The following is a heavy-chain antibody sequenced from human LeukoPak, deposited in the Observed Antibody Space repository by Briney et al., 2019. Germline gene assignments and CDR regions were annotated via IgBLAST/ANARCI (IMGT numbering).Heavy chain of an antibody. V-gene: IGHV4-30-4*08. J-gene: IGHJ3*02. CDR2: IYYSGST. CDR3: ARARHNLELRAFDI. Sequence: SETLSLTCTVSGGSISSGDYYWSWIRQPPGKGLEWIGYIYYSGSTYYNPSLKSRVTISVDTSKNQFSLKLSSVTAADTAVYYCARARHNLELRAFDIWGQGTMVTVSS. D-gene: IGHD1-7*01. CDR1: GGSISSGDYY.